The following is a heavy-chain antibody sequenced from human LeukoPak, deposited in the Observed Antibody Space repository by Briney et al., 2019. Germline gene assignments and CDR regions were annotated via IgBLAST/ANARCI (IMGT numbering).Heavy chain of an antibody. J-gene: IGHJ5*02. CDR2: VSYGGST. CDR3: ARRSYSASFDP. V-gene: IGHV4-39*01. Sequence: SETLSLTCTVSGDSINDDDYYWGWLRQPPGKGLERIGSVSYGGSTYYSPSLKSRVNIYIDISKNQFSLELRSVTAADTAVYYCARRSYSASFDPWGQGSLVTVSS. D-gene: IGHD2-21*01. CDR1: GDSINDDDYY.